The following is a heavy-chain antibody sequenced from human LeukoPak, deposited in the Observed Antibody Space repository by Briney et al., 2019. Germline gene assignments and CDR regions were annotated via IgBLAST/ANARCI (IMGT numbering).Heavy chain of an antibody. D-gene: IGHD3-22*01. J-gene: IGHJ4*02. Sequence: ASVKVSCKVSGYTLTELSMHWVRQAPGKGLEWMGGFDPEDGETIYAQKFQGRVTMTEDTSTDTAYMELSSLRSEDTAVYYCAIRAVRAYYYDSNLDYWGQGTLVTVS. CDR3: AIRAVRAYYYDSNLDY. V-gene: IGHV1-24*01. CDR2: FDPEDGET. CDR1: GYTLTELS.